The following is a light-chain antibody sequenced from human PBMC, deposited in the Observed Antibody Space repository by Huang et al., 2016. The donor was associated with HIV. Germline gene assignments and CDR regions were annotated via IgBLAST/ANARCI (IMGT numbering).Light chain of an antibody. Sequence: DIQMTQSPSTLSASVGDRVTITFRASQLISSWLAWYKQQLGKAPKLLMYKASNLDSGVPSRFSGSGSGTEFTLTVSSLQPDDFATYYCQQYNVFPLTFGGGTVVE. J-gene: IGKJ4*01. CDR3: QQYNVFPLT. CDR1: QLISSW. CDR2: KAS. V-gene: IGKV1-5*03.